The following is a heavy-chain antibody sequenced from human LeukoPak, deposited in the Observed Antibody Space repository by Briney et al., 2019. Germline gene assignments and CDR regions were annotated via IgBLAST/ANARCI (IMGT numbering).Heavy chain of an antibody. CDR3: ARDRSWGYSSSLKKYYFDY. Sequence: SETLSLTCTVSGGSISSYYWSWIWQPPGKGLEWIGYIYYSGSTNYNPSLKSRVTISVDTSKNQFSLKLSSVTAADTAVYYCARDRSWGYSSSLKKYYFDYWGQGTLVTVSS. CDR1: GGSISSYY. CDR2: IYYSGST. D-gene: IGHD6-13*01. V-gene: IGHV4-59*12. J-gene: IGHJ4*02.